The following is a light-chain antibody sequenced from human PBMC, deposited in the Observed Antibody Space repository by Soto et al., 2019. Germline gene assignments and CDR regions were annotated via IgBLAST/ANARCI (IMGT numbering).Light chain of an antibody. V-gene: IGLV2-8*01. Sequence: QSALTQPPSASGSPGQSVTISCTGTSSDVGTYNYVSWYQKLPGKAPKLLIYEVTKRPSGVPDRFSGSKSGNTASLTASGLQTEDEADYYCSSYAGSNVVFGGGTKVTVL. CDR2: EVT. J-gene: IGLJ2*01. CDR1: SSDVGTYNY. CDR3: SSYAGSNVV.